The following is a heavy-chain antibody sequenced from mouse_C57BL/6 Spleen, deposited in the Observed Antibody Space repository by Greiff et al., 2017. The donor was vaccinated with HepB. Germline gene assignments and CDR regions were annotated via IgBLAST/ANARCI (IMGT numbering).Heavy chain of an antibody. J-gene: IGHJ3*01. CDR1: GYTFTNYW. V-gene: IGHV1-63*01. D-gene: IGHD2-4*01. CDR2: IYPGGGYT. CDR3: AAYDYDKEGFAY. Sequence: VKVVESGAELVRPGTSVKMSCKASGYTFTNYWIGWAKQRPGHGLEWIGDIYPGGGYTNYNEKFKGKATLTADKSSSTAYMQFSSLTSEDSAIYYCAAYDYDKEGFAYWGQGTLVTVSA.